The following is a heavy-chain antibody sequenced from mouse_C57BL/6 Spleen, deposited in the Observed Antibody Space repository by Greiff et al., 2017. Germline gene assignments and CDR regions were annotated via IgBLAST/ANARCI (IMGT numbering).Heavy chain of an antibody. CDR1: GYSITSGYY. D-gene: IGHD2-2*01. CDR3: ARDATMVTSWFAY. V-gene: IGHV3-6*01. Sequence: ESGPGLVKPSQSLSLTCSVTGYSITSGYYWNWIRQFPGNKLEWMGYISYDGSNNYNPSLKNRISITRDTSKNQFFLKLNSVTTEDTATYYCARDATMVTSWFAYWGQGTLVTVSA. J-gene: IGHJ3*01. CDR2: ISYDGSN.